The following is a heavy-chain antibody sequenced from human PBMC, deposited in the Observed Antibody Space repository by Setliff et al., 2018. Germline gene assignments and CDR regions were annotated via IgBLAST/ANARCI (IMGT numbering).Heavy chain of an antibody. CDR1: GFTFSRHW. CDR2: IKEDGSEK. V-gene: IGHV3-7*03. CDR3: AKRGDTRTFDY. Sequence: GGSLRLSCVASGFTFSRHWMSWVRQAPGKGLEWVANIKEDGSEKHYVDSVKGRFTMSRDISKNTVYLHMTSLRAEDTAMYYCAKRGDTRTFDYWGQGTLVTVSS. J-gene: IGHJ4*02. D-gene: IGHD5-18*01.